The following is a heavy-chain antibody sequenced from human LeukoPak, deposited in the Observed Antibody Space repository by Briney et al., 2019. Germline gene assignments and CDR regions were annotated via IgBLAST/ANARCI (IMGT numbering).Heavy chain of an antibody. Sequence: GGSLRLSCAASGFTFSSYAMHWVRQAPGKGLEYVSAISSNGGSTYYANSVKGRFTISRDNSENTLYLQMNSLRAEDTAIYYCAKTREVAGTVGYFDYWGQGTRVTVSS. V-gene: IGHV3-64*01. CDR3: AKTREVAGTVGYFDY. CDR1: GFTFSSYA. D-gene: IGHD6-19*01. CDR2: ISSNGGST. J-gene: IGHJ4*02.